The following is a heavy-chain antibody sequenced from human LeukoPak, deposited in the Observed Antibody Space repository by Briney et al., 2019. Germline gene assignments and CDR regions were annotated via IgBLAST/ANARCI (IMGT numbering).Heavy chain of an antibody. CDR3: ARVAWGGSGSPFDY. V-gene: IGHV3-21*01. CDR1: GFTFSSYS. Sequence: GGSLRLSCAASGFTFSSYSMNWVRQAPGKGLEWVSSISSSSSYIYYADSVKGRFTISRDNAKNTLYLQMNSLRAEDTAVYYCARVAWGGSGSPFDYWGQGTLVTVSS. D-gene: IGHD3-10*01. J-gene: IGHJ4*02. CDR2: ISSSSSYI.